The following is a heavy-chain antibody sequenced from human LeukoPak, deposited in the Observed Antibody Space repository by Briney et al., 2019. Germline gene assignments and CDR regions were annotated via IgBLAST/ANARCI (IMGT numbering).Heavy chain of an antibody. CDR1: GFTFSNAW. D-gene: IGHD6-19*01. CDR2: ISGSGGST. CDR3: AKVEHSSGWYYFDY. J-gene: IGHJ4*02. Sequence: GGSLRLSCAASGFTFSNAWMSWVRQAPGKGLEWVSAISGSGGSTYYADSVKGRFTISRDNSKNTLYLQMNSLRAEDTAVYYCAKVEHSSGWYYFDYWGQGTLVTVSS. V-gene: IGHV3-23*01.